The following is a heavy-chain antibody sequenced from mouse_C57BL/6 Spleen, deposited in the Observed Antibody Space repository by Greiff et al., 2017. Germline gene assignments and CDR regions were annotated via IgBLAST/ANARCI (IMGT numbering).Heavy chain of an antibody. CDR3: TRSIRYAMDY. J-gene: IGHJ4*01. Sequence: QVQLKESGAELVRPGASVTLSCKASGYTFTDYEMHWVKQTPVHGLEWIGAIDPETGGTAYNQKFKGKAILTADKSSSTAYMELRSQTSEDSAVYYCTRSIRYAMDYWGQGTSVTVSS. CDR1: GYTFTDYE. CDR2: IDPETGGT. V-gene: IGHV1-15*01.